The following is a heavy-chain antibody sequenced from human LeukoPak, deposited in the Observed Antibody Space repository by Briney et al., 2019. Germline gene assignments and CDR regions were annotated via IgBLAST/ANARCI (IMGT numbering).Heavy chain of an antibody. CDR1: GFTFGDHA. D-gene: IGHD5-18*01. CDR2: IRSKAYGGTT. V-gene: IGHV3-49*04. J-gene: IGHJ6*02. CDR3: TRGPIHLWLYYAMDV. Sequence: GGSLRLSCSASGFTFGDHAMSWVRQAPGNGLEWVGFIRSKAYGGTTEYPASVKGRFTISRDDSISIAYLQMNSLKTEDTAVYYCTRGPIHLWLYYAMDVWGQGTTVIVSS.